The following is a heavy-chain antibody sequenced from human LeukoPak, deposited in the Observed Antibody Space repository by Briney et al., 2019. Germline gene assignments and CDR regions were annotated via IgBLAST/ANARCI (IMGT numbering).Heavy chain of an antibody. V-gene: IGHV1-69*01. CDR1: GGTFSSNA. D-gene: IGHD4-17*01. Sequence: SVKVSCKASGGTFSSNAISWVRQAPGQGLEWMGGIIPIFGTANYAQKFQGRVTITADESTSTAYMELSSLRSEDTAVYYCASVGDYGYNWFDPWGQGTLVTVSS. J-gene: IGHJ5*02. CDR3: ASVGDYGYNWFDP. CDR2: IIPIFGTA.